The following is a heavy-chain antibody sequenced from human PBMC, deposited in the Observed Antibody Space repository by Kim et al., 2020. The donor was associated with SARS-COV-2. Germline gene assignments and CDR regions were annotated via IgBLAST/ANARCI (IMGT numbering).Heavy chain of an antibody. V-gene: IGHV4-4*02. D-gene: IGHD5-18*01. CDR2: IYHSGST. CDR3: ARRGYSYGHKYYFDY. Sequence: SETLSLTCAVSGGSISSSNWWSWVRQPPGKGLEWIGEIYHSGSTNYNPSLKSRVTISVDKSKNQFSLKLSSVTAADTAVYYCARRGYSYGHKYYFDYWGQGTLVTVSS. CDR1: GGSISSSNW. J-gene: IGHJ4*02.